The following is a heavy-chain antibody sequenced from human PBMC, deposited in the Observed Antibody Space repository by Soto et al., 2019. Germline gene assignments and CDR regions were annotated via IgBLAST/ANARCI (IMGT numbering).Heavy chain of an antibody. CDR2: IYYSGST. V-gene: IGHV4-61*01. Sequence: XETLSLTCTVSGCSVSSGRYYWSWIRQPPGKGLEWIGYIYYSGSTNYNPSLKSRVTISVDTSKNQFSLKLSSVTAADTAVYYCARVDYGMDVWGQGNTVTVSS. J-gene: IGHJ6*02. CDR1: GCSVSSGRYY. CDR3: ARVDYGMDV.